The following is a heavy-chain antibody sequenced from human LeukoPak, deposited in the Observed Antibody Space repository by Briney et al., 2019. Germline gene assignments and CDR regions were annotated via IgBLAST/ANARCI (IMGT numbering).Heavy chain of an antibody. CDR1: DDSISSYY. CDR3: ARGEYSSSSDYWYFDL. V-gene: IGHV4-59*12. Sequence: SETLSLTCAVSDDSISSYYWSWIRQPPGKGLEWIGYISYSGSTNYNPSLKSRVTMSVDTSKNQFSLKLSSVTAADTAVYYCARGEYSSSSDYWYFDLWGRGTLVTVSS. J-gene: IGHJ2*01. CDR2: ISYSGST. D-gene: IGHD6-6*01.